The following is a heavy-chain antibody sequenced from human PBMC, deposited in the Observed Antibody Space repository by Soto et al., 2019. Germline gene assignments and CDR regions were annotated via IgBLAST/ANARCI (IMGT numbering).Heavy chain of an antibody. V-gene: IGHV3-30*18. CDR2: ISYDGSNK. CDR1: GFTFSSYG. D-gene: IGHD1-26*01. J-gene: IGHJ3*02. CDR3: AKDSGSYYPYDAFDI. Sequence: QVQLVESGGGVVQPGRSLRLSCAASGFTFSSYGMHWVRQAPGKGLEWVAVISYDGSNKYYADSVKGRFTISRDNSXXTLYLQMNSLRAEDTAVYYCAKDSGSYYPYDAFDIWGQGTMVTVSS.